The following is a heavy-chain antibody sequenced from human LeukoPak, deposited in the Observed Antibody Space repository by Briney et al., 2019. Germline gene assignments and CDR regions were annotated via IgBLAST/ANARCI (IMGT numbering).Heavy chain of an antibody. CDR3: ARDGDNEDW. V-gene: IGHV1-18*01. J-gene: IGHJ4*02. D-gene: IGHD4-17*01. CDR2: VSNYKGHT. CDR1: GYSFTSYG. Sequence: ASVKVSCKASGYSFTSYGISWVRQAPGQVLEWMGWVSNYKGHTKYAQKFQDRVSMTTDISTNTAYMELRSLRSDDTAVYYCARDGDNEDWWGQGTLVTVSS.